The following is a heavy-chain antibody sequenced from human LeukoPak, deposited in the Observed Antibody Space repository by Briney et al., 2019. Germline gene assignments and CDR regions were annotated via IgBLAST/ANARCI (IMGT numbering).Heavy chain of an antibody. CDR3: AGGVRGGDYRSSGDYYLDV. Sequence: SETLSLTCAVYGGSFSGYYWSWIRQPPGKGLEWIGEINHSGRTNYNPSLKSRITISVDTSKNQFSLKLRSVTTADTAVYYCAGGVRGGDYRSSGDYYLDVWGKGTTVTVSS. D-gene: IGHD3-10*02. V-gene: IGHV4-34*01. CDR2: INHSGRT. CDR1: GGSFSGYY. J-gene: IGHJ6*03.